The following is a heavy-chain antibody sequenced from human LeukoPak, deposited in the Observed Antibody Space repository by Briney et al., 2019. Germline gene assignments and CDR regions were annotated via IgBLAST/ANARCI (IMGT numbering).Heavy chain of an antibody. J-gene: IGHJ1*01. CDR3: ASSSGSYSAEYFQH. CDR1: GGSISSGGYS. V-gene: IGHV4-30-2*01. CDR2: IYHSGST. Sequence: SQTLSLTCAVSGGSISSGGYSWRWIRQPPGKGLEWIGYIYHSGSTYYNPSLKSRVTISVDRSKNQFSLKLSSVTAADTAVYYCASSSGSYSAEYFQHWGQGTLVTVSS. D-gene: IGHD1-26*01.